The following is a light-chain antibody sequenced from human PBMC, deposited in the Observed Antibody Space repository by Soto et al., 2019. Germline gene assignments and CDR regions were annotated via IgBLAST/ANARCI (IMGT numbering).Light chain of an antibody. CDR2: AAS. CDR3: QQSYSMPLT. V-gene: IGKV1-39*01. J-gene: IGKJ4*01. Sequence: DIQMTQSPSSLSASVGDRVTITCRASETISTFLNWYQHKPGEAPQLLIYAASSLQGGVPSRFSGSGSGTQFTLTISSLQPDDCATFYCQQSYSMPLTFGGGTKVEIK. CDR1: ETISTF.